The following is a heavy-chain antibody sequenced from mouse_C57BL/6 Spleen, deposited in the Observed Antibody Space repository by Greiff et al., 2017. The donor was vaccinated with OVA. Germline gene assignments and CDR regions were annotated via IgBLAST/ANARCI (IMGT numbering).Heavy chain of an antibody. V-gene: IGHV1-69*01. Sequence: QVQLQQPGAELVMPGASVTLSCKASGYTFTSYWMHWVKQRPGQGLEWIGEIDPSDSYTNYNQKFKGKSTLTVDKSTSTAYMQLSSPTSEDSAVYYCAKCDYGSSYAYWGQGTLVTVSA. J-gene: IGHJ3*01. CDR3: AKCDYGSSYAY. CDR1: GYTFTSYW. CDR2: IDPSDSYT. D-gene: IGHD1-1*01.